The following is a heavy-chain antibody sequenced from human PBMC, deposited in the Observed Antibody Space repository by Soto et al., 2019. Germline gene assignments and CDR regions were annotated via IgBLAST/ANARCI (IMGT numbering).Heavy chain of an antibody. CDR1: GFTFSSYD. J-gene: IGHJ6*02. Sequence: EVQLVESGGGLVQPGGSLRLSCAASGFTFSSYDMHWVRQATGKGLEWVSAIGTAGDTYYPGSVKGRFTISRENAKNSWDLQMNSLRAGDTAVYYCARGGVWFGESDYYYYGMDVWGQGNTVTVS. V-gene: IGHV3-13*01. CDR3: ARGGVWFGESDYYYYGMDV. CDR2: IGTAGDT. D-gene: IGHD3-10*01.